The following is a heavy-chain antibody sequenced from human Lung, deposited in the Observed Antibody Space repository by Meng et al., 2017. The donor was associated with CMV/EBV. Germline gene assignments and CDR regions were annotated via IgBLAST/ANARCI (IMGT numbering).Heavy chain of an antibody. V-gene: IGHV3-66*02. J-gene: IGHJ4*02. Sequence: SXAASGFTVSSNYMTWVRQDPGKGLEWVSVIYSGGRTYYADSVKGRFTISRDNSKNSVYLQMNSLRPEDTAVYYCARVNFGVVTYFDYWGQGTXVTVSS. CDR1: GFTVSSNY. CDR3: ARVNFGVVTYFDY. D-gene: IGHD3-3*01. CDR2: IYSGGRT.